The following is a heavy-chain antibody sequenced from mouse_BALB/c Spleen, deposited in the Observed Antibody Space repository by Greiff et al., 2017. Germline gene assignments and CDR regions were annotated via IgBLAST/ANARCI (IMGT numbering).Heavy chain of an antibody. D-gene: IGHD1-1*01. V-gene: IGHV14-1*02. J-gene: IGHJ1*01. Sequence: VQLQQSGAELVRPGALVKLSCKASGFNIKDYYMHWVKQRPEQGLEWIGWIDPENGNTIYDPKFQGKASITADTSSNTAYLQLSSLTSEDTAVYYCARGTTDYWDFDVWGAGTTVTVSS. CDR1: GFNIKDYY. CDR3: ARGTTDYWDFDV. CDR2: IDPENGNT.